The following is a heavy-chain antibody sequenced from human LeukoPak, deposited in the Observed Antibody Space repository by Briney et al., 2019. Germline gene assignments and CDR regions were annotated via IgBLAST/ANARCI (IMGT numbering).Heavy chain of an antibody. CDR3: ARVEGGYSYGYLDY. Sequence: GGFLRLSCAASGFTVSSNYMSWVRQAPGKGLEWVSVIYSGGSTYYADSVKGRFTISRDNSKNTLYLQMNSLRAEDTAVYYCARVEGGYSYGYLDYWGQGTLVTVSS. CDR2: IYSGGST. D-gene: IGHD5-18*01. J-gene: IGHJ4*02. CDR1: GFTVSSNY. V-gene: IGHV3-53*01.